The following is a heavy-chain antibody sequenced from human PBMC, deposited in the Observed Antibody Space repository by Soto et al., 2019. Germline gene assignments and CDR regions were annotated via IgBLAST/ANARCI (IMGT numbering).Heavy chain of an antibody. J-gene: IGHJ6*02. D-gene: IGHD3-10*01. V-gene: IGHV1-18*01. Sequence: QVQLVQSGDEVKKPGASVKVSCKASGYIFVNYGIAWVRQAPAQGLDWMGWISPYTVNTHSATKVQGRLTMTSDTSTSTAYMDLGSLTSDGPAVYYCVLMENYFTPTPQDVLGQGTTVTVSS. CDR3: VLMENYFTPTPQDV. CDR1: GYIFVNYG. CDR2: ISPYTVNT.